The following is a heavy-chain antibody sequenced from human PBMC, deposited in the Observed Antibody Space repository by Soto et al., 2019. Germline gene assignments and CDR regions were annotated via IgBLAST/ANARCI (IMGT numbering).Heavy chain of an antibody. CDR1: GGSFSGYY. Sequence: SETLSLTCAVYGGSFSGYYWSWIRQPPGKGLEWIGEINHSGSTNYNPSLKSRVTMSVDTSKNQFSLKLSSVTAADTAVYYCARGYSSTGDYWGQGTLVTVSS. V-gene: IGHV4-34*01. CDR2: INHSGST. J-gene: IGHJ4*02. D-gene: IGHD6-13*01. CDR3: ARGYSSTGDY.